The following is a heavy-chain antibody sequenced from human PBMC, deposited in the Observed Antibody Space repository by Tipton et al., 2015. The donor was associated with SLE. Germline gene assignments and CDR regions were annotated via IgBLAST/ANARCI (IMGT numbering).Heavy chain of an antibody. J-gene: IGHJ5*02. CDR3: ARDLITPNDSSGYYGDWFDP. Sequence: LRLSCTVSGGSISSYYWGWIRQPAGKGLEWIGRIYTSGSTNYNPSLKSRVTMSVDTSKNQFSLKLSSVTAADTAVYYCARDLITPNDSSGYYGDWFDPWGQGTLVTVSS. D-gene: IGHD3-22*01. V-gene: IGHV4-4*07. CDR1: GGSISSYY. CDR2: IYTSGST.